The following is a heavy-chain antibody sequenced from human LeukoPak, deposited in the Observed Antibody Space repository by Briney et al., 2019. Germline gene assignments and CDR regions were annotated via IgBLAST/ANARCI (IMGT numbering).Heavy chain of an antibody. CDR3: AKVRTGHYFDY. Sequence: HPGRSLRLSCAASGFTFDKYDMHWVRQIPGKGLEWVSGISWNSGSIGYADSVRGRFTISRDNAKNSLYLQMNSLRAEDTALYYCAKVRTGHYFDYWGQGTLVTVSS. CDR2: ISWNSGSI. D-gene: IGHD1-1*01. V-gene: IGHV3-9*01. J-gene: IGHJ4*02. CDR1: GFTFDKYD.